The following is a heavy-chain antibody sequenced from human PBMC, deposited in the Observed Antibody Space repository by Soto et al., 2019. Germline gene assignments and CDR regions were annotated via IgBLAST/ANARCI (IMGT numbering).Heavy chain of an antibody. CDR3: AKDPRYNWNDWDAFDI. CDR1: GFTFSSYA. D-gene: IGHD1-1*01. Sequence: PGGSLRLSCAASGFTFSSYAMSWVRQAPGKGLEWVSAISGSGGSTYYADSVKGRFTISRDNSKNTLYLQMNSLRAEDTAVYYCAKDPRYNWNDWDAFDIWGQGTMVTVSS. CDR2: ISGSGGST. J-gene: IGHJ3*02. V-gene: IGHV3-23*01.